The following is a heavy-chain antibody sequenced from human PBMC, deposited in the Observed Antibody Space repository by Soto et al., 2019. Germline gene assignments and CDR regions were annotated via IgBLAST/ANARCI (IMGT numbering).Heavy chain of an antibody. D-gene: IGHD6-13*01. CDR1: GGSISSSSYY. CDR3: ARSESSSWLAPPN. V-gene: IGHV4-39*01. Sequence: SETLSLTCTVSGGSISSSSYYWGWIRQPPGKGLEWIGSIYYSGSTYYNPSLKSRVTISVDTSKNQFSLKLSSVTAADTAVYYCARSESSSWLAPPNWGQGTLVTVSS. CDR2: IYYSGST. J-gene: IGHJ4*02.